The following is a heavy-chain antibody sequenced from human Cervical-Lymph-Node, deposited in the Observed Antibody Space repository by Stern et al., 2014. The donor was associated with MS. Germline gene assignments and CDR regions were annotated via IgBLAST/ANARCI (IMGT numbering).Heavy chain of an antibody. Sequence: EVQLVQSGGGLVQPGGSLKVSCAASGFTFSASVIQWVRQASGQGLEWVGRNRNKGKNYATACAVSVKGRFTISRDDSKNTAYLHMNSLKVEDTAVYYCAPSSAIWGRGTMVTVSS. CDR1: GFTFSASV. J-gene: IGHJ3*02. V-gene: IGHV3-73*01. CDR2: NRNKGKNYAT. CDR3: APSSAI.